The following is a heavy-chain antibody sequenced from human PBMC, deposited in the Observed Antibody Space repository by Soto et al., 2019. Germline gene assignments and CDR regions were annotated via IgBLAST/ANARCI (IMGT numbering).Heavy chain of an antibody. J-gene: IGHJ6*02. V-gene: IGHV2-5*02. CDR1: GFSLSTTGVG. Sequence: KESGPTLVKPTQTLTLTCTFSGFSLSTTGVGVGWIRQPPGKALEWLALIYWDDDKRYNPSLNSRLTITKDTSKNQVVLAMTNVDPVDTATYYCVQSRCGGDCLQSYSSHSYYGLDVWGQGTTVTVSS. D-gene: IGHD2-21*02. CDR2: IYWDDDK. CDR3: VQSRCGGDCLQSYSSHSYYGLDV.